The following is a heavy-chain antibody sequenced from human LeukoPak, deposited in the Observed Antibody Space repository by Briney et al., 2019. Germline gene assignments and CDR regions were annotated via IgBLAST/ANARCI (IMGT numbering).Heavy chain of an antibody. J-gene: IGHJ4*02. CDR2: ISGSGGST. D-gene: IGHD3-22*01. V-gene: IGHV3-23*01. Sequence: PGGSLRLSCAASGFTFSSYAMSWVRQAPGKGLEWVSAISGSGGSTYYADSVKGRSTISRDNSKNTLYLQMNSLRAEDTAVYYCAKDQRGATYYYDSSGYYFDYWGQGTLVTVSS. CDR3: AKDQRGATYYYDSSGYYFDY. CDR1: GFTFSSYA.